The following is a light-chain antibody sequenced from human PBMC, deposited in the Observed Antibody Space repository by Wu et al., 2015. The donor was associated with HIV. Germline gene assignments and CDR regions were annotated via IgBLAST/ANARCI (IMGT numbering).Light chain of an antibody. CDR1: QAVNNY. CDR2: TAS. CDR3: QQLNTYPWT. Sequence: LTQSPSYLSASVGDTVTITCRASQAVNNYLAWYQQKPGKAPKLLIYTASTLQTGVPPRFSGSGSGTDFTLTITNLQPEDFALYSCQQLNTYPWTFGPGTKVEI. V-gene: IGKV1-9*01. J-gene: IGKJ1*01.